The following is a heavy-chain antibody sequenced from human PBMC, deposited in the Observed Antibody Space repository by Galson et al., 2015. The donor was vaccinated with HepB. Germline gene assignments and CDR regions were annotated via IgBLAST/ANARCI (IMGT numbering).Heavy chain of an antibody. V-gene: IGHV3-48*03. J-gene: IGHJ4*02. CDR1: GFTFSSYE. Sequence: SLRLSCAASGFTFSSYEMNWVRQAPGKGLEWVSYISSSGSTIYYADSVKGRFTISRDNAKNSLYLQMNSLRAEDTAVYYCARDSPGGAEPDYWGQGTLVTVSS. CDR2: ISSSGSTI. D-gene: IGHD3-16*01. CDR3: ARDSPGGAEPDY.